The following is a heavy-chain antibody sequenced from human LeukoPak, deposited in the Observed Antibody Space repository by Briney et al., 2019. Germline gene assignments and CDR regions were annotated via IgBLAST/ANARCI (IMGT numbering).Heavy chain of an antibody. D-gene: IGHD3-10*02. CDR2: IDSSASTK. V-gene: IGHV3-48*03. CDR1: GFTFRSYE. CDR3: TRVLVTMSH. Sequence: GGSLRLSCAASGFTFRSYEMNWVRVAPGKGLEWVSFIDSSASTKYYADSVKGRFTISRDNAKNSLHLQMNSLRVEDTAVYYCTRVLVTMSHWGQGTLVTVSS. J-gene: IGHJ4*02.